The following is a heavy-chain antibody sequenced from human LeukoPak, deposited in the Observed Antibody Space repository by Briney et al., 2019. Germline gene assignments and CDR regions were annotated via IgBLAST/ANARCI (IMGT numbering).Heavy chain of an antibody. D-gene: IGHD4-17*01. CDR1: GGSISSGSYY. J-gene: IGHJ4*02. Sequence: SQTLSLTCTVSGGSISSGSYYWSWIRQPAGKGLEWIGRIYTSGSTNYNPSLKSRVTISVDTSKNQFSLKLSSVTAADTAVYYCARERAGDYVDYWGQGTLVTVSS. CDR2: IYTSGST. CDR3: ARERAGDYVDY. V-gene: IGHV4-61*02.